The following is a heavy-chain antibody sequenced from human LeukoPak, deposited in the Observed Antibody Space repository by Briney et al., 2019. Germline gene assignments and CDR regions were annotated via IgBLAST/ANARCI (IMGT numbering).Heavy chain of an antibody. J-gene: IGHJ4*02. CDR1: GGSISSSSYY. CDR3: ASYPKYCGGDCYSFDY. CDR2: IYYSGST. V-gene: IGHV4-39*07. D-gene: IGHD2-21*02. Sequence: SETLSLTCTVSGGSISSSSYYWGWIRQPPGKGLEWIGSIYYSGSTYYNPSLKSRVTISVDTSKNQFSLKLSSVTAADTAVYYCASYPKYCGGDCYSFDYWGQGTLVTVSS.